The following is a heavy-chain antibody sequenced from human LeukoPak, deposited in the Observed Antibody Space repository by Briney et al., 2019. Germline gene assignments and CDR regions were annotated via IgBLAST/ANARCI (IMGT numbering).Heavy chain of an antibody. CDR2: INHSGNT. J-gene: IGHJ4*02. CDR3: ARQGSGTSYYYYTFPY. D-gene: IGHD1-26*01. Sequence: SETLSLTCAVHGGSLCGYYWSWIRQPPGKGPEWIGEINHSGNTDYNPSLKSRVTMSVDTSKNHFYLKLSSVTAADTAVYYCARQGSGTSYYYYTFPYWGQGTLVTVSS. CDR1: GGSLCGYY. V-gene: IGHV4-34*01.